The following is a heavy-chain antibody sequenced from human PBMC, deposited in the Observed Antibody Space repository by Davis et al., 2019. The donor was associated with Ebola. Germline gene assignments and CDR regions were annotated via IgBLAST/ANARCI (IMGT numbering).Heavy chain of an antibody. J-gene: IGHJ6*03. Sequence: PGGSLRLSCAASGFTFDDYGMSWVRQAPGKGLEWVSGINWNGGSTGYADSVKGRFTISRDNAKNSLYLQMNSLRAEDTALYYCARAQYCSSTSCPRAGIMYYYYYYMDVWGKGTTVTVSS. CDR2: INWNGGST. D-gene: IGHD2-2*01. V-gene: IGHV3-20*04. CDR1: GFTFDDYG. CDR3: ARAQYCSSTSCPRAGIMYYYYYYMDV.